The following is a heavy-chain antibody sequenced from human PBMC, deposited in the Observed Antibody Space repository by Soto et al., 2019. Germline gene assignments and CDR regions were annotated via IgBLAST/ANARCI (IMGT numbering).Heavy chain of an antibody. V-gene: IGHV1-69*18. CDR3: ATAGSRDINRGAYDI. CDR1: RGSFSSFG. CDR2: IIPNYGVP. Sequence: QVQLVQSESEVKRPGSSVKVSCKTSRGSFSSFGITWVRQAPGQGLEWMGRIIPNYGVPNYAQNFQGRVTFKVDASTNTAHMELSGLRFEDTAVYYCATAGSRDINRGAYDILGQGTMVSVSS. D-gene: IGHD1-26*01. J-gene: IGHJ3*02.